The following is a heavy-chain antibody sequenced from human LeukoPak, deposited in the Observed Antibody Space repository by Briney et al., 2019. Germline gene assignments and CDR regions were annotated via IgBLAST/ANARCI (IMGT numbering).Heavy chain of an antibody. V-gene: IGHV1-18*01. Sequence: ASVTVSCKASGYTFTSYGISWVRQVPRRGREWLGWISAYNGNTNYAQKLQGRVTRTTDTTTSTANMERRSLRSDDTAVYYCARARVVGVPGCDYWGQGTLVTVSS. CDR1: GYTFTSYG. CDR3: ARARVVGVPGCDY. D-gene: IGHD1-26*01. J-gene: IGHJ4*02. CDR2: ISAYNGNT.